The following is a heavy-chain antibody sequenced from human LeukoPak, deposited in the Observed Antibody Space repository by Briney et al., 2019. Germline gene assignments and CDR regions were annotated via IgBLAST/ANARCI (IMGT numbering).Heavy chain of an antibody. CDR2: LTDSGGTT. J-gene: IGHJ3*02. CDR3: AKKRDAFDI. CDR1: GFTFSSYA. V-gene: IGHV3-23*01. D-gene: IGHD5-24*01. Sequence: GGSLRLSCVASGFTFSSYAMGWVRQAPGRRPEWVSSLTDSGGTTYYVDSVKGRFTISRDNSKNTLYLHMNSLRAEDTAMYYCAKKRDAFDIWGQGTVVAVSS.